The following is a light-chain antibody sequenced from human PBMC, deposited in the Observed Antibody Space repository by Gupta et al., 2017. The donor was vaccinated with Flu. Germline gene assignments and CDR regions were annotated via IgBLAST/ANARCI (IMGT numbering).Light chain of an antibody. CDR1: QDISNY. Sequence: DIPMTQSPSSLSASVGDRVTITCQASQDISNYLNWYQQKPGKAPKLLIYDASNLETGVRSRFSGSGSGTDFTVTISRLQPEDIATYYCQQYDNLPITFGQGTRLEIK. CDR2: DAS. CDR3: QQYDNLPIT. V-gene: IGKV1-33*01. J-gene: IGKJ5*01.